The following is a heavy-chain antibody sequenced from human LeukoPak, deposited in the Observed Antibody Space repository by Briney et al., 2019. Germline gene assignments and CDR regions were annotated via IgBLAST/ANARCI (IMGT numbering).Heavy chain of an antibody. J-gene: IGHJ4*02. CDR3: ARHYGSGSWGFDY. CDR1: GGSFSGYY. Sequence: SEALSLTCAVYGGSFSGYYWSWIRQPPGKGLEWIGEINHSGSTNYNPSLKSRVTISVDTSKNQFSLKLSSVTAADTAVYYCARHYGSGSWGFDYWGQGTLVTVSS. CDR2: INHSGST. V-gene: IGHV4-34*01. D-gene: IGHD3-10*01.